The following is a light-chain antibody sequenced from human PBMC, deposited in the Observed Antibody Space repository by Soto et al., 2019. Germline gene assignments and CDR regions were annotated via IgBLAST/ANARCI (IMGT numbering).Light chain of an antibody. J-gene: IGKJ1*01. CDR1: QSISSY. CDR2: ATS. Sequence: DIQMTQSPSSLSASVGDRVSITCRASQSISSYLNWYQQKPGKAPKLLIYATSSLQSGVPSRFSGSGYGTDFTLTISSLQPEDFATYYCQQSYSTLWTFGQGTKVDIK. CDR3: QQSYSTLWT. V-gene: IGKV1-39*01.